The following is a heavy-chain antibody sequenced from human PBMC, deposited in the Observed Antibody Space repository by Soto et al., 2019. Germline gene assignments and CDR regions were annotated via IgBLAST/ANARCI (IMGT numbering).Heavy chain of an antibody. CDR2: IYYSGST. J-gene: IGHJ3*02. V-gene: IGHV4-30-4*01. D-gene: IGHD3-3*01. Sequence: QVQLQESGPGLVKPSQTLSLTCTVSGGSISSGDYYWSWIRPPPGKGLEWIGYIYYSGSTYYNPSLKRRVTISVYTTKNQFSRTLSSVTAADAAGDHCARVTMRDPGPSFDIWGQGTMVTVSS. CDR1: GGSISSGDYY. CDR3: ARVTMRDPGPSFDI.